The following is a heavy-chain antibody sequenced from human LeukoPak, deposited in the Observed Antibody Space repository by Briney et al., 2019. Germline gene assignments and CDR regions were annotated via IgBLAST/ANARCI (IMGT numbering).Heavy chain of an antibody. D-gene: IGHD5-18*01. J-gene: IGHJ4*02. CDR3: ARGGYRYGLDY. CDR1: GFTFDDYA. CDR2: ISWNSGSI. V-gene: IGHV3-9*01. Sequence: GGSLRLSCAASGFTFDDYAMHWVRQAPGKGLEWVSGISWNSGSIGYVDSVKGRFTISRDNAKNSLYLQMNSLRAEDTAVYYCARGGYRYGLDYWGQGTLVTVSS.